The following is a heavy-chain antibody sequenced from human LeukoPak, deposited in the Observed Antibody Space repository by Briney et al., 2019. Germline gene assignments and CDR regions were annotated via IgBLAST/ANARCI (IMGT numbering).Heavy chain of an antibody. Sequence: ASVKVSCKASGYSFTGHYMHWVRQAPGQGLEWMGWINPKSGGTNYAQKFQGRVTMTRDTSISTAYMDMSSLRSDDTAVYYCARISSSNWYNERGAFDIWGQGTMVTVSS. CDR3: ARISSSNWYNERGAFDI. CDR1: GYSFTGHY. V-gene: IGHV1-2*02. J-gene: IGHJ3*02. CDR2: INPKSGGT. D-gene: IGHD6-13*01.